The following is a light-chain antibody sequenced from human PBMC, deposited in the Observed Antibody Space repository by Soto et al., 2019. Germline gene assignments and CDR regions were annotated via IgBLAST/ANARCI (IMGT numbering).Light chain of an antibody. Sequence: QSVLTQPASVSGXPGQSITIXCTGTISDIGDYNYVSWYQQHPGKAPKLMIYDVSNRPSGVSNRFSGSKSGYTASLTISGLQPEDEADYYCSSYRSSSPLVVFGGGTKLTVL. CDR2: DVS. J-gene: IGLJ2*01. V-gene: IGLV2-14*03. CDR3: SSYRSSSPLVV. CDR1: ISDIGDYNY.